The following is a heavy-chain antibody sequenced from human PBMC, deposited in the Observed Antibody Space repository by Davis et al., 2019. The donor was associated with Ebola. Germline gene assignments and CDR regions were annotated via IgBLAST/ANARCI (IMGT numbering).Heavy chain of an antibody. CDR2: ISSSGSTI. Sequence: PGGSLRLSCAASGFTFSSYEMNWVRQAPGKGLEWVSYISSSGSTIYYADSVKGRFTISRDNAKNSLYLQMNSLRDEDTAVYYCARDFSGTQGIWNWFDPWGQGTLVTVSS. D-gene: IGHD3-10*01. CDR1: GFTFSSYE. CDR3: ARDFSGTQGIWNWFDP. J-gene: IGHJ5*02. V-gene: IGHV3-48*03.